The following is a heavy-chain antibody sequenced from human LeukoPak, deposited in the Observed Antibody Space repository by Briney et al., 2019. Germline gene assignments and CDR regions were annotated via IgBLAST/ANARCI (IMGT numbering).Heavy chain of an antibody. CDR2: IIPIFGTA. CDR1: GGTFSSYA. J-gene: IGHJ4*02. D-gene: IGHD2-15*01. CDR3: ARETDPIVGSPFSPYYFDY. Sequence: SVKVSCKASGGTFSSYAISWVRQAPGQGLEWMGGIIPIFGTANYAQKFQGRVTITVDESTSTAYMELSSLRSEDTAVYYCARETDPIVGSPFSPYYFDYWGQGTLVTVSS. V-gene: IGHV1-69*13.